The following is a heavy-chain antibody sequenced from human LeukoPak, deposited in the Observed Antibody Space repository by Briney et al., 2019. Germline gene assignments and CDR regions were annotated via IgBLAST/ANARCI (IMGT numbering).Heavy chain of an antibody. V-gene: IGHV4-39*01. D-gene: IGHD3-10*01. Sequence: PSETLSLTCTVSGGSVSSTSYHWAWIRQPPGKGLEWIGNIYYSGNTYYNPSLKSRVTISVDTSKNQFSLKLSSVTAADTAVYYCARGGSSYGSGTYSFLLWGQGTLVTVSS. CDR3: ARGGSSYGSGTYSFLL. CDR2: IYYSGNT. J-gene: IGHJ1*01. CDR1: GGSVSSTSYH.